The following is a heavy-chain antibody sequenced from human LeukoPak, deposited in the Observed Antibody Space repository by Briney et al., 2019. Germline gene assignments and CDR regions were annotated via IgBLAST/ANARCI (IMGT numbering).Heavy chain of an antibody. V-gene: IGHV1-18*01. Sequence: SVNVSCKASGYTFTSNGNSWARHSPGQGNEWKGWISAYNGNTNYAQKIQGRVTMTTDTSTSTGYMELSRLRSDDTDVYYCARGGPPYYYDSSGYGFDYWGQGTLVTVSS. J-gene: IGHJ4*02. D-gene: IGHD3-22*01. CDR1: GYTFTSNG. CDR3: ARGGPPYYYDSSGYGFDY. CDR2: ISAYNGNT.